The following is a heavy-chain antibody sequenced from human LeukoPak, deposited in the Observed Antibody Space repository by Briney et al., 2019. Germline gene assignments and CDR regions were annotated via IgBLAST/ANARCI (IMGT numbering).Heavy chain of an antibody. V-gene: IGHV3-9*01. CDR3: AKGTGGYYGPFDS. D-gene: IGHD3-22*01. J-gene: IGHJ4*02. CDR1: GFNFDGFA. Sequence: GRSLRLSCAASGFNFDGFALFWVRQAPEQGLEYVSGINWNSGSVDYADSVKGRFTTSRDNAKNSLYLQMNSLRVEDTALYYCAKGTGGYYGPFDSWGQGTLVTVSS. CDR2: INWNSGSV.